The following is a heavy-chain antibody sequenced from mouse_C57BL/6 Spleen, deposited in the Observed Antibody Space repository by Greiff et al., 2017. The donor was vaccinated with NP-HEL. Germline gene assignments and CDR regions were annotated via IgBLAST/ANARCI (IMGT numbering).Heavy chain of an antibody. CDR2: ISSGSSTI. CDR1: GFTFSDYG. D-gene: IGHD1-1*01. CDR3: AGGDYGSSPAWFAY. Sequence: EVQLVESGGGLVKPGGSLKLSCAASGFTFSDYGMHWVRQAPEKGLEWVAYISSGSSTIYYADTVKGRFTISRDNAKNTLFLQMTSLRSEDTAMYYCAGGDYGSSPAWFAYWGQGTLVTVSA. V-gene: IGHV5-17*01. J-gene: IGHJ3*01.